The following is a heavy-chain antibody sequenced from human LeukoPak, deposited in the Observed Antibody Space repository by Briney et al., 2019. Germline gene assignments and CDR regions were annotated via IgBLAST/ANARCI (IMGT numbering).Heavy chain of an antibody. CDR1: GFSLTSRGVG. CDR3: AHRDSGRSMYGMDV. Sequence: SGPTLVNPTQTLTLTCTFSGFSLTSRGVGVGWFRQPPGKALEWLALIYWDDDKRYSSSLKRRLTITKDTSKNQVVLTVGNMDPVDTATYFCAHRDSGRSMYGMDVWGQGTLVTV. CDR2: IYWDDDK. V-gene: IGHV2-5*02. J-gene: IGHJ6*02. D-gene: IGHD1-26*01.